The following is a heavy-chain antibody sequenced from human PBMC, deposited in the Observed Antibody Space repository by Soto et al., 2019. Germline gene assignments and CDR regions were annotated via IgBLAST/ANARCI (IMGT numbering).Heavy chain of an antibody. CDR2: ISPHNGNT. CDR3: ARDGLGGYDFGY. Sequence: QVQLVQSGAEVKKPGASVKVSCKASGYTFISHGISWVRQAPGQGLEWMGWISPHNGNTDYAQKLQGRVTMTTDTSTTTAYMELRSLRSDDTAVYYCARDGLGGYDFGYWGQGTLVTVSS. CDR1: GYTFISHG. J-gene: IGHJ4*02. D-gene: IGHD5-12*01. V-gene: IGHV1-18*01.